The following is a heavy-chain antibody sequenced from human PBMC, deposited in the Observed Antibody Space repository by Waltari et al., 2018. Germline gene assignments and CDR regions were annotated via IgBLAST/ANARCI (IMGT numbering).Heavy chain of an antibody. CDR3: ARASYSSSWTYYFDY. CDR1: GGSISSGSYY. D-gene: IGHD6-13*01. Sequence: QVQLQESGPGLVKPSQTLSLTCTVSGGSISSGSYYWSWIRQPAGKGLECIGRIYTSGSTNYNPSLKSRVTISVDTSKNQFSLKLSSVTAADTAVYYCARASYSSSWTYYFDYWGQGTLVTVSS. CDR2: IYTSGST. V-gene: IGHV4-61*02. J-gene: IGHJ4*02.